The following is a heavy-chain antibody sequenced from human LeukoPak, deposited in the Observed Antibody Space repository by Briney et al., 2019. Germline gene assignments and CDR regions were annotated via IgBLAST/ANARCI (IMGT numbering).Heavy chain of an antibody. CDR1: GFTVSSNY. Sequence: GGSLRLSCAASGFTVSSNYMSWVRQAPGKGLEWVSVIHSGGSTYYADSVKGRFTISRDNSKNTLYLQMNSLRAEDTAVYYCARDFSYYDSSGYYYDYWGQGTLVTVSS. CDR2: IHSGGST. V-gene: IGHV3-66*01. D-gene: IGHD3-22*01. CDR3: ARDFSYYDSSGYYYDY. J-gene: IGHJ4*02.